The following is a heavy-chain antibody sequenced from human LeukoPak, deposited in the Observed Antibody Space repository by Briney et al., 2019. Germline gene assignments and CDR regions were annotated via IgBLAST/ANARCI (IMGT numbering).Heavy chain of an antibody. CDR1: GFTFSTYS. D-gene: IGHD3-10*01. CDR2: ISSSSSTI. Sequence: PGGSLRLSCAASGFTFSTYSMNWVRQAPGKGLEWVSYISSSSSTIYYADSVKGRFTISRDNAKNSLYLQMNSLRAEDTAVYYCARRGSLDNWGQGTLVTVSS. V-gene: IGHV3-48*01. J-gene: IGHJ4*02. CDR3: ARRGSLDN.